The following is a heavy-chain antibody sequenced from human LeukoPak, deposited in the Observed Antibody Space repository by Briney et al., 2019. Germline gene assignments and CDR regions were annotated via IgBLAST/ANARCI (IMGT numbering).Heavy chain of an antibody. D-gene: IGHD3-10*01. Sequence: ASVKVSCKASGYTFTSYDINWVRQATGQGLEWMGWMNPNSGNTGYAQKFQGRVTMTRNTSISTAYMELSSLRSEDTAVYYCARGSVLLWFGDQDYAFDIWGQGTMVTVSS. CDR2: MNPNSGNT. CDR1: GYTFTSYD. J-gene: IGHJ3*02. V-gene: IGHV1-8*01. CDR3: ARGSVLLWFGDQDYAFDI.